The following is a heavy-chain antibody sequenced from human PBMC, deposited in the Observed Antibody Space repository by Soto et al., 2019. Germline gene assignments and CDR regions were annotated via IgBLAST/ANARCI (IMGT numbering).Heavy chain of an antibody. CDR3: AKRGLGGVVAAIHLDY. CDR2: ISGSGGHT. Sequence: GGSMRLSCAASGFTFSSYAMSWVRQAPGKGLEWVSAISGSGGHTYYADSVKGRFTISRDNSKNKLYLQMNSLRAEDTAVYYCAKRGLGGVVAAIHLDYWGQGTLVTVSS. V-gene: IGHV3-23*01. CDR1: GFTFSSYA. J-gene: IGHJ4*02. D-gene: IGHD2-15*01.